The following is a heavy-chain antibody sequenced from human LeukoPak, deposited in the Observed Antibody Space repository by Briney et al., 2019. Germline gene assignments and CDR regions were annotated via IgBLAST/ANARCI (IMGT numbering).Heavy chain of an antibody. CDR3: GKGGGGSGWYPTDY. CDR1: GFTLSSFG. CDR2: ISYDGSNE. V-gene: IGHV3-30*18. J-gene: IGHJ4*02. D-gene: IGHD6-19*01. Sequence: GGSLRLSCATSGFTLSSFGMHWVRQAPGKGLEWVAFISYDGSNEFYADSVKGRFTISRDNAKNSLYLQMNSLRAEDTALYYCGKGGGGSGWYPTDYWGQGTLVTVSS.